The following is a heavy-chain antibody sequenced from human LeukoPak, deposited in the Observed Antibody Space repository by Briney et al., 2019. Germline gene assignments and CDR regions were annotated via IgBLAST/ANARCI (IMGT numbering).Heavy chain of an antibody. CDR2: ITASGGST. D-gene: IGHD1-1*01. Sequence: GGSLRLSCASSGFTFNNYAMTWVRQAPGKGLEWVSSITASGGSTYCADSVKGRFTISRDNSKNTLYLQMSSLRAEDTAVYYCARDYPTSGIVTVFDYWGQGTLVTVSS. CDR3: ARDYPTSGIVTVFDY. J-gene: IGHJ4*02. CDR1: GFTFNNYA. V-gene: IGHV3-23*01.